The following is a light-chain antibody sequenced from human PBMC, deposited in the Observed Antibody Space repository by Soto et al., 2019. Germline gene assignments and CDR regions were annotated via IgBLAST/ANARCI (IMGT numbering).Light chain of an antibody. CDR1: QSVSSN. CDR2: VAS. J-gene: IGKJ1*01. Sequence: EIVMTQSPATLSVSPGERATLSCRASQSVSSNLAWYQQKPGQAPRLLIYVASTRATGIPARFSGSGSGTEFTLTISSLQSEDSAVYYCQQYNNWPPGTFGQGTKVEIK. V-gene: IGKV3-15*01. CDR3: QQYNNWPPGT.